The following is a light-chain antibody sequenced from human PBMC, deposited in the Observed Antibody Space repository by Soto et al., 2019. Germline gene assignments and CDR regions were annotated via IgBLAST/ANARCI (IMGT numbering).Light chain of an antibody. CDR3: SSYTSSSTPYV. CDR1: SSDVGGYNY. CDR2: DVS. J-gene: IGLJ1*01. V-gene: IGLV2-14*01. Sequence: QSALTQPASVSGSPGQSITISCTGTSSDVGGYNYVSWYQQHPGKAPKLMIYDVSNRPSGVSNRFSGSKSGNTASLTISGLQAEDEADYYCSSYTSSSTPYVFATGTKLPS.